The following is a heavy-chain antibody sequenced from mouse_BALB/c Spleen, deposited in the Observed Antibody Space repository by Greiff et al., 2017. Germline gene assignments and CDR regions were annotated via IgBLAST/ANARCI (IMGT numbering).Heavy chain of an antibody. CDR2: INPYNGGT. V-gene: IGHV1-18*01. CDR3: ARGAPTMYYYDAMDY. D-gene: IGHD1-1*02. Sequence: EVQLQESGPELVKPGASMKISCKASGYSFTGYTMNWVKQSHGKNLEWIGLINPYNGGTSYNQKFKGKATLTVDKSSSTAYMELLSLTSEDSAVYYCARGAPTMYYYDAMDYWGQGTSVTVSS. J-gene: IGHJ4*01. CDR1: GYSFTGYT.